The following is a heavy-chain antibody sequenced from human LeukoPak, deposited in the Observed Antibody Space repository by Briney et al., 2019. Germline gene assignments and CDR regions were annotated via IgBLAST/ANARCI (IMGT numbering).Heavy chain of an antibody. D-gene: IGHD3-22*01. CDR3: VRILDHYDFPNNWFDP. CDR1: GFAFSNYG. J-gene: IGHJ5*02. Sequence: GSLSLSCAASGFAFSNYGMTWIRQAPGKGLEGVSAISSSGGITYYADSVKGRFTISRDNSKNTLYLQMNSLRGEDTAVYYCVRILDHYDFPNNWFDPWGQGTLVTVSS. CDR2: ISSSGGIT. V-gene: IGHV3-23*01.